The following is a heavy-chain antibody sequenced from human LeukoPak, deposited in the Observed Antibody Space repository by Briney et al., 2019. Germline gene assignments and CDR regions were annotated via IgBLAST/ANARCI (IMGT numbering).Heavy chain of an antibody. V-gene: IGHV3-23*01. D-gene: IGHD1-26*01. CDR2: IYGSGVSI. J-gene: IGHJ4*02. CDR3: AKDLGWELPAEAY. Sequence: GGSLRLSCVASGFTFEKYVMNWVRQAPGKGLEWLATIYGSGVSISYADSVKGRFTISRDNSENTLYLQMNSLRAEDTAMYFCAKDLGWELPAEAYWGQGILVTVSS. CDR1: GFTFEKYV.